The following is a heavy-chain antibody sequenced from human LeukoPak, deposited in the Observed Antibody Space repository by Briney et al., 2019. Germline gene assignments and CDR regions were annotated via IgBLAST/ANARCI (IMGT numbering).Heavy chain of an antibody. J-gene: IGHJ4*02. CDR2: IYYRGST. CDR1: GGSISNSSFY. Sequence: SETLSLTCTVSGGSISNSSFYWGWIRQPPGKGLEWIGNIYYRGSTYYNSSLKSRVSISVDTSKNYFSLKVSSATAADTAVYYCARLFLRFGEFSFDYWGQGTLVTVPS. CDR3: ARLFLRFGEFSFDY. V-gene: IGHV4-39*02. D-gene: IGHD3-10*01.